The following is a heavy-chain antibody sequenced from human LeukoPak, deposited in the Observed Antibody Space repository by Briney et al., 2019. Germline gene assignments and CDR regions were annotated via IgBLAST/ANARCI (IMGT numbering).Heavy chain of an antibody. Sequence: PGGSLRLSCAASGFTFRNYGMHWVRQAPGKGLEWVAVIPYDGSTKYYADSVKGRFTISRDNSKNTLFLQMSSLRSEDTAVYYCAKDYPWASVLIDDTGRFDPWGQGTLVTVSS. D-gene: IGHD3-22*01. J-gene: IGHJ5*02. CDR1: GFTFRNYG. V-gene: IGHV3-30*18. CDR2: IPYDGSTK. CDR3: AKDYPWASVLIDDTGRFDP.